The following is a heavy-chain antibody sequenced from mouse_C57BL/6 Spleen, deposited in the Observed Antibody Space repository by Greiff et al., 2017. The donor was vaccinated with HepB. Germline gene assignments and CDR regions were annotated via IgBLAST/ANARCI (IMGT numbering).Heavy chain of an antibody. CDR2: IYPRSGNT. J-gene: IGHJ3*01. CDR1: GYTFTSYG. D-gene: IGHD1-1*01. Sequence: VQLQQSGAELARPGASVKLSCKASGYTFTSYGISWVKQRTGQGLEWIGEIYPRSGNTYYNEKFKGKATLTADKSSSTAYMELRSLTSEDSAVYFCALTTVVDGLFAYWGQGTLVTVSA. CDR3: ALTTVVDGLFAY. V-gene: IGHV1-81*01.